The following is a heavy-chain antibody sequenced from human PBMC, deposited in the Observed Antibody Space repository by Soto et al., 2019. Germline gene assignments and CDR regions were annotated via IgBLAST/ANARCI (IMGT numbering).Heavy chain of an antibody. Sequence: EVQLLESGGDLVQPGGSLRLSCSSSGFSFNNYVMNWVRQASGKGLEWVSTVSPTGDSTFYADSVKGRFTISRDNSKSTLYLQMNSLRAEDVAVYYCARRARTASTKWGAFDAWGQGTTVSVSS. D-gene: IGHD7-27*01. CDR1: GFSFNNYV. V-gene: IGHV3-23*01. CDR3: ARRARTASTKWGAFDA. J-gene: IGHJ3*01. CDR2: VSPTGDST.